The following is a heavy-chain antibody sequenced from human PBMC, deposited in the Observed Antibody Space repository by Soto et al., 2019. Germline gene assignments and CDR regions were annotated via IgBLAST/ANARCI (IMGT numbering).Heavy chain of an antibody. V-gene: IGHV1-69*01. J-gene: IGHJ4*02. CDR3: ARVRRGYSGYDAPADY. CDR1: GGTFSSYA. Sequence: QVQLVQSGAEVKKPGSSVKVSCKASGGTFSSYAISWVRQAPGQGLEWMGGIIPIFGTANYAQKFQGRVTLSSDESTSTAYLEVSSLTSDDTAVDYCARVRRGYSGYDAPADYWGQGTLVTVSS. CDR2: IIPIFGTA. D-gene: IGHD5-12*01.